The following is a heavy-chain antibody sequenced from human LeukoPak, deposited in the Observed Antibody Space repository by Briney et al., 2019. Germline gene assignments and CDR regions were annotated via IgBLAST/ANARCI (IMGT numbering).Heavy chain of an antibody. V-gene: IGHV1-2*02. CDR1: GYTFTGYY. Sequence: ASVKVSCTASGYTFTGYYMHWVRQAPGQGLEWMGWINPNSGGTNYAQKFQGRVTMTRDTSISTAYMELSSLRSEDTAVYYCARLKRGIGAAGTSLRGWFDPWGQGTLVTVSS. J-gene: IGHJ5*02. CDR3: ARLKRGIGAAGTSLRGWFDP. CDR2: INPNSGGT. D-gene: IGHD6-13*01.